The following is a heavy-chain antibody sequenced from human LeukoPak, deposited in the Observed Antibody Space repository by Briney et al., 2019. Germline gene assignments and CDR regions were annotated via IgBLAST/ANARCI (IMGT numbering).Heavy chain of an antibody. CDR1: GFTFSSYW. V-gene: IGHV3-74*01. Sequence: GGSLRLSCAASGFTFSSYWMHWVRQAPGKWLVWVSRINSDGSSTSYADSVKGRFTISRDNAKNTLYLQMNSLRAEDTAVYYCARVSYYYDSSGYYGGYWYFDLWGRGTLVTVSS. D-gene: IGHD3-22*01. J-gene: IGHJ2*01. CDR3: ARVSYYYDSSGYYGGYWYFDL. CDR2: INSDGSST.